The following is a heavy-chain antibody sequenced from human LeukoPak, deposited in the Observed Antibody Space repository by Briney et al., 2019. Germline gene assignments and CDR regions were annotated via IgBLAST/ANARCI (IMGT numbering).Heavy chain of an antibody. CDR3: ARLYYDFWSGYSHYMDV. D-gene: IGHD3-3*01. J-gene: IGHJ6*03. CDR1: GGSISSSSYY. Sequence: SETLSLTCTVSGGSISSSSYYWGWIRQPPGKGLECIGSIYYSGSTYYNPSLKSRVTISVDTSKNQFSLKLSSVTAADTAVYYCARLYYDFWSGYSHYMDVWGKGTTVTVSS. CDR2: IYYSGST. V-gene: IGHV4-39*01.